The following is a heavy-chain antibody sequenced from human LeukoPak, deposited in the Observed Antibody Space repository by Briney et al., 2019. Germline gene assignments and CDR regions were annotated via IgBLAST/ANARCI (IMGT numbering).Heavy chain of an antibody. Sequence: GGSLKLSFSASGFPFSSYALHWGRQDPGKGLELVSVISNSGGSSYYADSVKGRFTTSRDNSKNTLYLQMSSPRAEDTAVYFCGRGYSFGPYGMDVWGQGTTVTVSS. J-gene: IGHJ6*02. CDR2: ISNSGGSS. CDR3: GRGYSFGPYGMDV. CDR1: GFPFSSYA. V-gene: IGHV3-64D*06. D-gene: IGHD2-15*01.